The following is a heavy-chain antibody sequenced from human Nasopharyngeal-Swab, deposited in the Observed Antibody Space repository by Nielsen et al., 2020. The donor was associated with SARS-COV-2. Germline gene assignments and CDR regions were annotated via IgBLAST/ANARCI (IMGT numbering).Heavy chain of an antibody. CDR1: GGSISSGDYY. D-gene: IGHD3-22*01. CDR3: ARVSGITMIVVVMVGAFDI. CDR2: IYDSGST. V-gene: IGHV4-30-4*08. J-gene: IGHJ3*02. Sequence: LRLSCTVSGGSISSGDYYWSWIRQPPGKGLEWIGDIYDSGSTYYNPSLKSRVPISVDTSKNQFSLKLSSVTAADTAVYYCARVSGITMIVVVMVGAFDIWGQGTMVTVSS.